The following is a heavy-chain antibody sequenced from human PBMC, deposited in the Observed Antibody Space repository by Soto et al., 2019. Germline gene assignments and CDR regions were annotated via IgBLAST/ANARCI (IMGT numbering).Heavy chain of an antibody. CDR1: GYTFTHYA. CDR3: ARSNSGSSFWTRADYFDY. D-gene: IGHD1-26*01. Sequence: QVQLVQSGAEVREPGASVKMSCKASGYTFTHYAMHWVRQAPGQRLEWMGWIDVGNGNTKYSQKFQGRVTITSDTFATTAYMELSSLGSGDTAVYSCARSNSGSSFWTRADYFDYWGLGTLVTVSS. J-gene: IGHJ4*02. CDR2: IDVGNGNT. V-gene: IGHV1-3*01.